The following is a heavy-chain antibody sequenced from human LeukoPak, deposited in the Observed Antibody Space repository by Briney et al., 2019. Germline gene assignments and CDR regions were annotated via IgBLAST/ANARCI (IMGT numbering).Heavy chain of an antibody. D-gene: IGHD3-22*01. V-gene: IGHV3-23*01. CDR1: GLTFSSYA. Sequence: WGSLTLSCSASGLTFSSYARSWVPQAPGKGLMWIFAISGSRSSTHYADSVKGGFTISRDNSKKALYLQMNSLRAEDTAVYYCAKVIAYSFYYDSSGLRDYWGEGTLVTVSS. CDR2: ISGSRSST. J-gene: IGHJ4*02. CDR3: AKVIAYSFYYDSSGLRDY.